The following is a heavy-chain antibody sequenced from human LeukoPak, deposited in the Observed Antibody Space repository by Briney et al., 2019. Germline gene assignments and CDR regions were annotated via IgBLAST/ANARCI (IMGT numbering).Heavy chain of an antibody. CDR1: GFTFSSYE. CDR3: ARASCSGGSCYFDY. D-gene: IGHD2-15*01. CDR2: TSSSGSTI. Sequence: GGSLRLSCAASGFTFSSYEMNWVRQAPGKGLEWVSYTSSSGSTIYYADSVKGRFTISRDNAKNSLYLQMNSLRAEDTAVFYCARASCSGGSCYFDYWGQGTLVTVSS. V-gene: IGHV3-48*03. J-gene: IGHJ4*02.